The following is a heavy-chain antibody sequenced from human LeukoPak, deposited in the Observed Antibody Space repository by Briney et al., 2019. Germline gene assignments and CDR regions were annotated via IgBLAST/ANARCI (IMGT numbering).Heavy chain of an antibody. CDR2: IYSGGST. J-gene: IGHJ4*02. CDR3: ARAVDGRIFDFDY. CDR1: GFTVSSNY. V-gene: IGHV3-53*01. D-gene: IGHD3-3*01. Sequence: GGSLRLSCAASGFTVSSNYMSWVRQAPGKGLEWVSVIYSGGSTYYADSVKGRFTISRDNSKNTLYLQMNSLRAEDTAVYYCARAVDGRIFDFDYWGQGTLVTVSS.